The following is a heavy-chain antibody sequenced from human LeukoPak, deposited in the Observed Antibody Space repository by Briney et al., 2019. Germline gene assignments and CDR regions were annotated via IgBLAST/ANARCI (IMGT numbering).Heavy chain of an antibody. V-gene: IGHV1-46*01. CDR1: GYTFTGHY. J-gene: IGHJ5*02. CDR2: INPSRGST. Sequence: ASVKVSCKASGYTFTGHYMHWVRQAPGQGLEWMGWINPSRGSTSYAQKFQGGLTMTRDTSTSTVYMELSSLRSEDTAVYYCARGVQLERRYYNWFDPWGQGTLVTVSS. D-gene: IGHD1-1*01. CDR3: ARGVQLERRYYNWFDP.